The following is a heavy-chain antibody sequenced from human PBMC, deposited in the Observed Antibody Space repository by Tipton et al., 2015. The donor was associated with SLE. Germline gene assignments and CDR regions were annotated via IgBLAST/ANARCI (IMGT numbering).Heavy chain of an antibody. CDR3: ARDEYRYDTTGYHLLCHFGF. CDR2: VYYTRNP. CDR1: GDSITSSSYY. J-gene: IGHJ4*02. Sequence: TLSLTCIVSGDSITSSSYYWGWIRQPPGKGLEWVGTVYYTRNPFYNPSLKSPVTISVATSKNQFSLNLSSVTAADTAVYYCARDEYRYDTTGYHLLCHFGFWGQGALVTVSS. D-gene: IGHD3-22*01. V-gene: IGHV4-39*07.